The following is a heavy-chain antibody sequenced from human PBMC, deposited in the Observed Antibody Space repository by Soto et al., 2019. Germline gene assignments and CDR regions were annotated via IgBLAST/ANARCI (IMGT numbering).Heavy chain of an antibody. CDR1: GFSFSDYS. J-gene: IGHJ6*04. CDR2: ISNNAITD. CDR3: ARDLHQMLSPKQQYYSLAL. D-gene: IGHD2-2*01. V-gene: IGHV3-11*01. Sequence: QVQLVESGGDLVKPGGSLRLSCVASGFSFSDYSMTWMRQAPGGGLDFVAFISNNAITDYYADSVKGRFTISRDNARKFVYLQIDSLRAEDAAVYYCARDLHQMLSPKQQYYSLALWGTGTTVTVSS.